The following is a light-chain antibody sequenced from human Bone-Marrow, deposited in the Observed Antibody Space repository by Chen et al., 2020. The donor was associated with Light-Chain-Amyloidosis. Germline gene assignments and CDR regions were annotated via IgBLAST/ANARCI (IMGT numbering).Light chain of an antibody. J-gene: IGLJ2*01. CDR1: GNDVGIYKL. CDR3: CSFAGGVVP. CDR2: EAT. V-gene: IGLV2-23*01. Sequence: QPPLSQPASGSASPVQSITTSCTGAGNDVGIYKLVSWYQHHPGKAPKLIIYEATARPSGVSTRFSGSQSGNTASLTISGLQAEDEADYYCCSFAGGVVPFGGGTKVTVL.